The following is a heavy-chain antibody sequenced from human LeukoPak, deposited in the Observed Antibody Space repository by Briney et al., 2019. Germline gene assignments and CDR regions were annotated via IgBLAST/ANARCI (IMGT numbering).Heavy chain of an antibody. CDR2: INSDGSST. V-gene: IGHV3-74*01. J-gene: IGHJ4*02. Sequence: GGSLRLSCAASGFTFSSYWMHWVRQAPGKGLVWVSRINSDGSSTIYADSVKGRSTIPRDNAKNTLYLQMNSLRAEDTAVYYCARGERRAIYYFDYWGQGTLVTVSS. CDR1: GFTFSSYW. CDR3: ARGERRAIYYFDY.